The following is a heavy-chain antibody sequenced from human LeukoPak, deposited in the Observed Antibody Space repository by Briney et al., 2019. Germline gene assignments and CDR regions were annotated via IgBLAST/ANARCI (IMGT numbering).Heavy chain of an antibody. CDR2: ISSSGSTI. D-gene: IGHD4-11*01. Sequence: PGGSLRLSCAASGFTFSSYEMNWVRQAPGKGLEWVSYISSSGSTIYYADSVKGRFTISRDNAKNSLYLQMNSLRAEDTAVYYCARRSYSNPTFDYWGQGTLVTVSS. J-gene: IGHJ4*02. CDR1: GFTFSSYE. V-gene: IGHV3-48*03. CDR3: ARRSYSNPTFDY.